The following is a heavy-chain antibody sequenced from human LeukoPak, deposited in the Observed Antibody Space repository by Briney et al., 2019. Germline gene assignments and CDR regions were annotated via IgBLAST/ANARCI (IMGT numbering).Heavy chain of an antibody. CDR2: IYPSDSDT. Sequence: GESLKISCKASGYSFHIYWIAWVRHMPGKGLEWMGIIYPSDSDTRYSPSFQGQITISADKSISTAYPHWSGLKASDTAMYYCARGYYGLDSWGQGTLVTVSS. D-gene: IGHD3-10*01. CDR1: GYSFHIYW. J-gene: IGHJ4*02. V-gene: IGHV5-51*01. CDR3: ARGYYGLDS.